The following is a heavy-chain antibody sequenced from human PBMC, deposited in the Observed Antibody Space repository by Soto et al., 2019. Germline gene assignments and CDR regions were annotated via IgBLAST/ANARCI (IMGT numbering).Heavy chain of an antibody. CDR1: GYSFTSYW. V-gene: IGHV5-51*01. J-gene: IGHJ5*02. Sequence: PGESLKISGKGSGYSFTSYWIGWVRQMPGKGLEWMGIIYPGDSDTRYSPSFQGQVTISADKSISTAYLQWSSLKASDTAMYYCARTKYCSGGSCYGDYNWFDPWGQGTLVTVSS. CDR3: ARTKYCSGGSCYGDYNWFDP. D-gene: IGHD2-15*01. CDR2: IYPGDSDT.